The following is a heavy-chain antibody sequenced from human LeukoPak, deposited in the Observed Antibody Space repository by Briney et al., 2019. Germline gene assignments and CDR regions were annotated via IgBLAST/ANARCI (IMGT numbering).Heavy chain of an antibody. Sequence: ASVKVSCKASGGTFSGYAINWVRQAPGQGLEWMGWISAYNGNTNYAQKLQGRVTMTTDTSTSTAYMELRSLRSDDTAVYYCARQASRAYYYDSSGYYFSLWGQGTLVTVSS. J-gene: IGHJ4*02. CDR1: GGTFSGYA. D-gene: IGHD3-22*01. V-gene: IGHV1-18*01. CDR3: ARQASRAYYYDSSGYYFSL. CDR2: ISAYNGNT.